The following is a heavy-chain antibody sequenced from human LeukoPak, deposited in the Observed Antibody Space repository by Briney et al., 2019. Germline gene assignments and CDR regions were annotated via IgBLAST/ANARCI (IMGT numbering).Heavy chain of an antibody. CDR3: GRVQDYGSGSFDY. CDR2: ISSSSSYI. CDR1: GFTFSSYS. J-gene: IGHJ4*02. D-gene: IGHD3-10*01. V-gene: IGHV3-21*03. Sequence: PGGSLRLSCAASGFTFSSYSMNWVRQAPGKGLEWVSSISSSSSYIYYADSVKGRFTISRDNAKNSLYLQMNSLKTEDTAVYYCGRVQDYGSGSFDYWGQGTLVTVSS.